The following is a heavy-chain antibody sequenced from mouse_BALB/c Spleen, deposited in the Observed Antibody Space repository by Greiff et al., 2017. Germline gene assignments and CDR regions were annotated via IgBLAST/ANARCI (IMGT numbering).Heavy chain of an antibody. Sequence: EVQLQQSGPELVKPGASVKISCKASGYSFTGYFMNWVMQSHGKSLEWIGRINPYNGDTFYNQKFKGKATLTVDKSSSTAHMELRSLASEDSAVYYCAREGRLRAMDYWGQGTSVTVSS. CDR3: AREGRLRAMDY. J-gene: IGHJ4*01. CDR1: GYSFTGYF. CDR2: INPYNGDT. V-gene: IGHV1-20*02. D-gene: IGHD2-14*01.